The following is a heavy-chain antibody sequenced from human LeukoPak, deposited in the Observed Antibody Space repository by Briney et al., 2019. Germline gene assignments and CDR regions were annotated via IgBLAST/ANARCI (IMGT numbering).Heavy chain of an antibody. CDR1: GFTFSNYW. CDR2: IKQDGSVI. Sequence: PGGSLRLSCVASGFTFSNYWMTWVRQAPGKGLEWVANIKQDGSVIHYVDSVKGRFTISRDNPKKSLYLQMNSLRAEDTAVYYCARDLDVEVISDNAWYDALDIWGQGTKVTVSS. J-gene: IGHJ3*02. CDR3: ARDLDVEVISDNAWYDALDI. V-gene: IGHV3-7*01. D-gene: IGHD2/OR15-2a*01.